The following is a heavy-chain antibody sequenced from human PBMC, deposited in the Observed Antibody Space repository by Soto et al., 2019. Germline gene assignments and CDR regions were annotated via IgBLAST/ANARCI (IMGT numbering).Heavy chain of an antibody. D-gene: IGHD2-8*01. V-gene: IGHV1-2*04. J-gene: IGHJ6*02. CDR1: GYSFSDYR. CDR3: ARGDSTDCSNGVCSFFYNHDMDV. Sequence: GASVKVSCKASGYSFSDYRIHLVLQAPVQVLEWLGRINPKSGGTSTAQKFQGWVTMTTDTSISTASMELTRLTSDDTAIYYCARGDSTDCSNGVCSFFYNHDMDVWGQGTTVTVSS. CDR2: INPKSGGT.